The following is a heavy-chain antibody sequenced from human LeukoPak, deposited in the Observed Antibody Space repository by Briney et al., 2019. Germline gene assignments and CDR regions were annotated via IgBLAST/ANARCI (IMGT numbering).Heavy chain of an antibody. CDR2: ISYSGST. D-gene: IGHD6-19*01. V-gene: IGHV4-59*01. J-gene: IGHJ4*02. CDR1: GDSISSYY. Sequence: PSETLSLTCTVSGDSISSYYWSWIRQPPGKGLEWIGYISYSGSTNYNPSLKSRVTISIDTSKNQFSLRLSSVTAAVTAVYYCARDSSGWSPLFDYWGQGTLVTVSS. CDR3: ARDSSGWSPLFDY.